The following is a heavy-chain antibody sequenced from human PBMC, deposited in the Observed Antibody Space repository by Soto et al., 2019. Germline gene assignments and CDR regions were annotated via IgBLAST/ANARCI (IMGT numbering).Heavy chain of an antibody. CDR1: GFTFSSYA. Sequence: PGGSLRLSCAASGFTFSSYAMHWVRQAPGKGLEWVAVISYDGSNKYYADSVKGRFTISRDNSKNTLYLQMNSLRDEDTAVYYSARDQGMTIIVVVITYGMDDWGQGTMVTVSS. D-gene: IGHD3-22*01. CDR3: ARDQGMTIIVVVITYGMDD. J-gene: IGHJ6*02. V-gene: IGHV3-30-3*01. CDR2: ISYDGSNK.